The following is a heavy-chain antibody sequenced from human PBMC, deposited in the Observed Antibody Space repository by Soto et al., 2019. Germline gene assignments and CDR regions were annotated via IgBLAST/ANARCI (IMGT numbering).Heavy chain of an antibody. J-gene: IGHJ4*02. CDR3: ARGIPRYYYDSSGPLFDC. CDR1: GYTFTGYY. D-gene: IGHD3-22*01. Sequence: ASVKVSCKASGYTFTGYYMHWVRQAPGQGLEWMGWINPNSGGTNYAQKFQGRVTMTRDTSISTAYMELSRLRSDDTAVYYCARGIPRYYYDSSGPLFDCWGQGTLVTVSS. CDR2: INPNSGGT. V-gene: IGHV1-2*02.